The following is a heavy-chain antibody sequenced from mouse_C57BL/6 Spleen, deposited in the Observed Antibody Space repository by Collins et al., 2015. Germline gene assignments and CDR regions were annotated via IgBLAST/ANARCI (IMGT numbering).Heavy chain of an antibody. V-gene: IGHV1-54*01. CDR3: ARGLTGYAMDY. Sequence: QVQLQQSGAELVRPGTSVKVSCKASGYAFTNYLIEWVKQRPGQGLEWIGVINPGSGGTNYNEKFKGKATLTADKSSSTAYMQLSSLTSDDSAVYFCARGLTGYAMDYWGQGTPVTVSS. D-gene: IGHD4-1*01. J-gene: IGHJ4*01. CDR1: GYAFTNYL. CDR2: INPGSGGT.